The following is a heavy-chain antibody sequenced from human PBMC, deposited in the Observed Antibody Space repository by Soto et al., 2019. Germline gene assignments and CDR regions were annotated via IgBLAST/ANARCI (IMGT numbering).Heavy chain of an antibody. J-gene: IGHJ4*02. V-gene: IGHV3-30-3*01. CDR1: GFTFSSYA. D-gene: IGHD4-17*01. CDR2: ISYDGSNK. Sequence: QVQLVESGGGVVQPGRSLRLSCAASGFTFSSYAMHWVSQAPGKGLEWVAVISYDGSNKYYADSVKGRFTISRDNSKNTLYLQMNILRAEDTAVYYCARDYGENYYFDYWGQGTLVTVSS. CDR3: ARDYGENYYFDY.